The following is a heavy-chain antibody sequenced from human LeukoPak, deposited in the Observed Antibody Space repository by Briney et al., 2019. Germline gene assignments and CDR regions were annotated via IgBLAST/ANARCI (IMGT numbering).Heavy chain of an antibody. J-gene: IGHJ5*02. D-gene: IGHD6-13*01. Sequence: ASVKVSCKASGYTFTGYYMHWVRQAPGQGLEWMGWINPNSGGTNYAQKFQGRVTMTRDTSISTAYMELSRLRSDDTAVYYCARDGLGIADQNWFDPWGQGTLVTVSS. CDR3: ARDGLGIADQNWFDP. CDR1: GYTFTGYY. V-gene: IGHV1-2*02. CDR2: INPNSGGT.